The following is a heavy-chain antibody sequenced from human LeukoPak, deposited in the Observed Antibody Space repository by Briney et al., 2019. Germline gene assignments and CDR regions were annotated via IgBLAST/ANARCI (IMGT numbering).Heavy chain of an antibody. V-gene: IGHV1-18*01. CDR1: GYTFTSYG. CDR2: ISAYNGNT. Sequence: ASVKVSCKASGYTFTSYGISWVRQAPGQGLEWMGWISAYNGNTNYAQKLQGRVTMTTDTSTSTAYMELRSLRSDDTAVYHCARQRITIFGVASRAFDIWGQGTTVTVSS. D-gene: IGHD3-3*01. CDR3: ARQRITIFGVASRAFDI. J-gene: IGHJ3*02.